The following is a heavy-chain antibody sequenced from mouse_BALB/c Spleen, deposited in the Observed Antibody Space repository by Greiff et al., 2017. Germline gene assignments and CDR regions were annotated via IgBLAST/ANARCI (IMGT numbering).Heavy chain of an antibody. V-gene: IGHV1-14*01. D-gene: IGHD1-1*01. Sequence: EVQLQQSGAELAKPGASVKMSCKASGYTFTSYVMHWVKQKPGQGLEWIGYINPYNDGTKYNEKFKGKATLTADKSSSTAYMQLSSLTSEDSAVYFCARGDYYGSLYYFDYWGQGTTLTVSS. CDR1: GYTFTSYV. CDR2: INPYNDGT. CDR3: ARGDYYGSLYYFDY. J-gene: IGHJ2*01.